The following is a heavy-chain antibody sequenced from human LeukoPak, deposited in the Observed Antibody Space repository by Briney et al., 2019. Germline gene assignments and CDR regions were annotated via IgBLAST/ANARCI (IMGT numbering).Heavy chain of an antibody. V-gene: IGHV3-30*04. D-gene: IGHD3-9*01. J-gene: IGHJ6*03. CDR3: ARSPYYGILTGYYLYYYMDV. CDR1: GFTFSSYA. CDR2: ISYDGSNK. Sequence: PGGSLRLSCAASGFTFSSYAMHWVRQAPGKGLEWVAVISYDGSNKYYAHSVKGRFTISRDNSKNTLYLQMNSLRAEDTAVYYCARSPYYGILTGYYLYYYMDVWGKGTTVTVSS.